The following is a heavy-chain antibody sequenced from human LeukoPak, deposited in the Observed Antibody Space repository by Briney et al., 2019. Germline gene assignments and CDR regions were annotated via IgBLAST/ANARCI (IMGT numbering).Heavy chain of an antibody. D-gene: IGHD3-10*01. CDR2: ITSNGGPT. J-gene: IGHJ5*02. CDR1: AFTFSRYA. Sequence: PGGSLRLSCAASAFTFSRYAMHSVRQAPGKGLEYVSAITSNGGPTYYANSVRGRFTISRDNSKSTLYLQMGSLRAEDMAVYYCARVDDSGSFDPWGQGTLVTVSS. CDR3: ARVDDSGSFDP. V-gene: IGHV3-64*01.